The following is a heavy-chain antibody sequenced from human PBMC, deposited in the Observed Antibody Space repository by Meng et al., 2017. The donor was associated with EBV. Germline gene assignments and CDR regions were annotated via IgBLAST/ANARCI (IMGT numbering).Heavy chain of an antibody. V-gene: IGHV1-69*01. D-gene: IGHD3-10*01. CDR3: ASESGRGFTPDY. J-gene: IGHJ4*02. Sequence: QVQLVQSGAEVKKXXXXXMXFCKNSGGTFRSDDISWVRQAPGQGPVWMGGLIPMTGVAHYAQKFQDRVSIIADEFTSTHYLELSSLRSEDTAIYFCASESGRGFTPDYWGQGTLVTVSS. CDR2: LIPMTGVA. CDR1: GGTFRSDD.